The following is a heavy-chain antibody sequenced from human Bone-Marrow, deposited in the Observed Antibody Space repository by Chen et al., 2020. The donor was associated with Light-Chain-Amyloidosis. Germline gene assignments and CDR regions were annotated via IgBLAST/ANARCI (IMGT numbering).Heavy chain of an antibody. J-gene: IGHJ4*02. D-gene: IGHD5-12*01. CDR3: ARRRDGYNIDY. CDR1: GYTFPNYW. CDR2: IYPDDSDA. V-gene: IGHV5-51*01. Sequence: EHSGPEVKQPGESLKISCKGSGYTFPNYWIGWVRQMPGKGLEWMVVIYPDDSDARYSPSFEGQVTISADKSITTAYLQWRSLKASDTAMYYCARRRDGYNIDYWGQGTLVTVSS.